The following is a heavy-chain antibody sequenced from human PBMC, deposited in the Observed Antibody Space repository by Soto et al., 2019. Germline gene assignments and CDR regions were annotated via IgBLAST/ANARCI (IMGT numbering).Heavy chain of an antibody. Sequence: QVQLVESGGGVVQPVRSLRLSCAASGFTFSSYGMHWVRQAPGKGLEWVAVISYDGSNKYYADSVKGRFTISRDNSKNTLYLQMNSLRAEDTAVYYCAKSYYDYVWGSYRDDYYFDYWGQGTLVTVSS. J-gene: IGHJ4*02. D-gene: IGHD3-16*02. V-gene: IGHV3-30*18. CDR3: AKSYYDYVWGSYRDDYYFDY. CDR1: GFTFSSYG. CDR2: ISYDGSNK.